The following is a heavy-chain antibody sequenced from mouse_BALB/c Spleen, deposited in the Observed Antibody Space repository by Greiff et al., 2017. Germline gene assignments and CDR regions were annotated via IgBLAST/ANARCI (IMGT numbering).Heavy chain of an antibody. V-gene: IGHV5-4*02. Sequence: EVQVVESGGGLVKPGGSLKLSCAASGFTFSDYYMYWVRQTPEKRLEWVATISDGGSYTYYPDSVKGRFTISRDNAKNNLYLQMSSLKSEDTAMYYCARGYCFDYWGQGTTLTVSS. CDR3: ARGYCFDY. CDR2: ISDGGSYT. CDR1: GFTFSDYY. J-gene: IGHJ2*01.